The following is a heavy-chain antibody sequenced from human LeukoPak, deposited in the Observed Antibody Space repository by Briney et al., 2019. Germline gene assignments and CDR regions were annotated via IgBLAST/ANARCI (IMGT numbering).Heavy chain of an antibody. J-gene: IGHJ4*02. CDR2: IGYDESKK. Sequence: GGSLRLSCEASGFTFNNFGMHWVRQAPGKGLEWVAFIGYDESKKYYAESVKGRFTISRGDSKNTLYLQMSALKTEDTAVYYCAKPDIVATMGPFDYWGQGTLVTVSS. CDR1: GFTFNNFG. V-gene: IGHV3-30*02. CDR3: AKPDIVATMGPFDY. D-gene: IGHD5-12*01.